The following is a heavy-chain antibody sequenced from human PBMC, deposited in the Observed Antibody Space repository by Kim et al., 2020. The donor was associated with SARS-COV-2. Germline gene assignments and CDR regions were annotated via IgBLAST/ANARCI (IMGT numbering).Heavy chain of an antibody. CDR1: GYTFTGYY. CDR2: INPNSGGT. D-gene: IGHD6-19*01. CDR3: ARVAVAGASLYYYYGMDV. J-gene: IGHJ6*02. V-gene: IGHV1-2*02. Sequence: ASVKVSCKASGYTFTGYYMHLVRQAPGQGLEWMGWINPNSGGTNYAQKFQGRVTMTRDTSISTAYMELSRLRSDDTAVYYCARVAVAGASLYYYYGMDVWGQGTTVTVSS.